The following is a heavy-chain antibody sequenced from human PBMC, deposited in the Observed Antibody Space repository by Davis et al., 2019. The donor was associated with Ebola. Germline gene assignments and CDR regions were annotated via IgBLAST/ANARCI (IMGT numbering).Heavy chain of an antibody. V-gene: IGHV4-34*01. CDR1: GGSISSYY. J-gene: IGHJ6*02. Sequence: MPSETLSLTCTVSGGSISSYYWSWIRQPPGKGLEWIGEINHSGSTNYNPSLKSRVTISVDTSKNQFSLKLSSVTAADTAVYHCARGKPLGYCSSTSCYTGHYYYYYGMDVWGQGTTVTVSS. CDR3: ARGKPLGYCSSTSCYTGHYYYYYGMDV. CDR2: INHSGST. D-gene: IGHD2-2*02.